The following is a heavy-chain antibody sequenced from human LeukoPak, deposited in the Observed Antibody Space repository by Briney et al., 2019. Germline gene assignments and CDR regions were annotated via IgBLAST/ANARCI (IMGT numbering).Heavy chain of an antibody. J-gene: IGHJ3*02. CDR1: GFTLSTYA. D-gene: IGHD3-22*01. CDR3: ATKVVTDAFDI. V-gene: IGHV3-23*01. CDR2: TSSSDAGT. Sequence: GGSLRLSCAASGFTLSTYAMSWVRQTPGKGLEWVAATSSSDAGTYHADSVRGRFTISRDNSKNTLYLQMNSLRAEDAAVYYCATKVVTDAFDIWGQGTMVTVSS.